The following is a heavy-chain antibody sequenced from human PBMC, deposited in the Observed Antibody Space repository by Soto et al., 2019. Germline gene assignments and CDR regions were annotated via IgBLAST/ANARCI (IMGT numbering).Heavy chain of an antibody. J-gene: IGHJ6*02. CDR3: ASKRLYFYGLDV. CDR1: GFSLSTSW. Sequence: EVQLVESGGGLGQPGGSLRLSCTASGFSLSTSWMTWVRQAPGKGLEWVANIMQDGSDKYYVDSVKGRFTISRDNAKNSLYLQMTSLRAEDTAVYYCASKRLYFYGLDVWGQGTTVTVSS. CDR2: IMQDGSDK. V-gene: IGHV3-7*01.